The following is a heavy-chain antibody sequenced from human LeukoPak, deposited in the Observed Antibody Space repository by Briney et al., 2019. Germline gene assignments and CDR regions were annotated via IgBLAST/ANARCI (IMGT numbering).Heavy chain of an antibody. CDR2: ISWNSGSI. J-gene: IGHJ3*02. V-gene: IGHV3-9*01. Sequence: GGSLRLSCAASGFTFDDYAMHWVRQAPGKGLEWVSGISWNSGSIAYADSVKGRFTISRDNSKNTLYLQMNSLRAEDTAVYYCARAQGGYFDSSGYYYAGVPDAFDIWGQGTMVTVSS. CDR3: ARAQGGYFDSSGYYYAGVPDAFDI. D-gene: IGHD3-22*01. CDR1: GFTFDDYA.